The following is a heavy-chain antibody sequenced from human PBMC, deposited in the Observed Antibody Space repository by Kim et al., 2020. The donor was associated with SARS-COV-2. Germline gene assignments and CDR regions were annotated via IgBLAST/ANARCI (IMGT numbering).Heavy chain of an antibody. D-gene: IGHD2-21*01. V-gene: IGHV3-64D*09. CDR3: VKAVNRGGEDDY. Sequence: GGSLRLSCSASGFTFSTNTLHWVRQAPGKGLEYVSGITGNGGTTAYAGSVKGRFTISRDNSKSTLYLQMSSLRAEDTALYYCVKAVNRGGEDDYWGQGTLVTVSS. CDR2: ITGNGGTT. J-gene: IGHJ4*02. CDR1: GFTFSTNT.